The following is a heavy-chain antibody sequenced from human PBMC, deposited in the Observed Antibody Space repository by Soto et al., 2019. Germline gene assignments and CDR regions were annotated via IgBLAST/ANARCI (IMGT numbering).Heavy chain of an antibody. CDR1: GGSISSGPYS. D-gene: IGHD1-1*01. V-gene: IGHV4-61*01. Sequence: SETLSLTCTVSGGSISSGPYSWGWIRQPPGEGLEWIGYIYYSGSTSYNPSLKSRVTISVDTSKNQFSLKLSSVTAADTAVYYCARGAHLNWNVDFDYWGQGTLVTVSS. J-gene: IGHJ4*02. CDR2: IYYSGST. CDR3: ARGAHLNWNVDFDY.